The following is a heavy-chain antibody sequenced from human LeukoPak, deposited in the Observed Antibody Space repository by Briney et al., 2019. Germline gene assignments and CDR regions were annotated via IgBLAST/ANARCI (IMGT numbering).Heavy chain of an antibody. V-gene: IGHV3-7*04. J-gene: IGHJ4*02. CDR3: ARERDDYNFFDY. D-gene: IGHD5-24*01. CDR2: IKQDGSEK. CDR1: GFTFDSCW. Sequence: TGGSLRLSCAASGFTFDSCWMSWVRQAPGKGLERVANIKQDGSEKYYVDSVKGRFTISRDNAKKSLYLQMNSLRAEDTAVYYCARERDDYNFFDYWGQGTLVTVSS.